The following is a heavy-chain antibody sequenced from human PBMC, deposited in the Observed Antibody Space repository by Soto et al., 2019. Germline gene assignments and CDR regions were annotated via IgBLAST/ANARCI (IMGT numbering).Heavy chain of an antibody. CDR1: GFTFSSYW. J-gene: IGHJ3*02. CDR3: ARNIMITFGGVIPTGAFDI. V-gene: IGHV3-74*01. D-gene: IGHD3-16*02. Sequence: GGSLRLSCAASGFTFSSYWMHWVRQAPGKGLVWVSRINSDGSSTSYADSVKGRFTISRDNAKNTLYLQMNSLRAEDTAVYYCARNIMITFGGVIPTGAFDIWGQGTMVTVSS. CDR2: INSDGSST.